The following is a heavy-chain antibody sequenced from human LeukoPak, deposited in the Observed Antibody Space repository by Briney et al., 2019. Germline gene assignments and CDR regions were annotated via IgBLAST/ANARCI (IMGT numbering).Heavy chain of an antibody. CDR2: INAGNGNT. V-gene: IGHV1-3*01. Sequence: ASVNVSCKASGYTFTNYAMHWVRQAPGQRLEWMGWINAGNGNTKYPQKFQGTVTITRDTSAGTAYIELSSLRSEDTAVYYCARGLWSGDDNFDYWGQGTLVTVSS. J-gene: IGHJ4*02. CDR1: GYTFTNYA. CDR3: ARGLWSGDDNFDY. D-gene: IGHD3-3*01.